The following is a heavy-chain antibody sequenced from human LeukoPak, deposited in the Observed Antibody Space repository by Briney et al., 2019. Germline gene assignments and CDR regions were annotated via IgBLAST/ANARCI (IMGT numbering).Heavy chain of an antibody. CDR1: GFTFSSYW. J-gene: IGHJ4*02. CDR2: IKKDGSEK. D-gene: IGHD6-13*01. Sequence: PGGSRRLSCAASGFTFSSYWMSWVRHAPGKGVGWVGNIKKDGSEKYYVYSVKGRFTIPRENAKNSLYLQMNSLRVEDTAVYYCARVPSTYGSWEFDYWGQGTLVTVSS. V-gene: IGHV3-7*01. CDR3: ARVPSTYGSWEFDY.